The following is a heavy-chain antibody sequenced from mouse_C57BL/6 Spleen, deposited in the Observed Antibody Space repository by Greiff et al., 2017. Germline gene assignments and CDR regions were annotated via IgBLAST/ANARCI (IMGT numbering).Heavy chain of an antibody. CDR1: GFTFSSYA. CDR2: ISSGGDYI. J-gene: IGHJ3*01. D-gene: IGHD2-1*01. Sequence: EVKLMESGEGLVKPGGSLKLSCAASGFTFSSYAMSWARQTPEKRLEWVAYISSGGDYIYYADTVKGRFTISRDNARNTLYLQMSSLKSEDTAMYYCTRERENGNSFSWFAYWGQGTLVTVSA. CDR3: TRERENGNSFSWFAY. V-gene: IGHV5-9-1*02.